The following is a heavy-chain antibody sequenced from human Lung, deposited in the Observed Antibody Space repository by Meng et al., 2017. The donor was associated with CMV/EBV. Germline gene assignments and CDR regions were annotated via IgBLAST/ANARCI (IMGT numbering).Heavy chain of an antibody. CDR1: GFTFGAYG. J-gene: IGHJ4*02. D-gene: IGHD6-13*01. CDR3: ARGGSSWYYLDY. V-gene: IGHV3-21*01. Sequence: GGSLRLSCAASGFTFGAYGMNWVRQAPGKGLEWVSFISTSGSYIYYADSVKGRFTISRDNAKNSLSLQMNSLSAEDTAVYYCARGGSSWYYLDYWGQGPLVTVSS. CDR2: ISTSGSYI.